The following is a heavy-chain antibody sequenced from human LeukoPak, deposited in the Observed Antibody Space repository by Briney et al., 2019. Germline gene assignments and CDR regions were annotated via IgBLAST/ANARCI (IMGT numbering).Heavy chain of an antibody. V-gene: IGHV3-48*01. J-gene: IGHJ2*01. CDR2: ISSSSSTI. D-gene: IGHD3-16*01. Sequence: GGSLRLSCAASGFTFSSYSMNWVRQAPGKVLEWVSYISSSSSTIYYADSVKGRFTISRDNAKNSLYLQMNSLRAEDTAVYYCARDLGYYWYYDLWGRGTLVTVSS. CDR3: ARDLGYYWYYDL. CDR1: GFTFSSYS.